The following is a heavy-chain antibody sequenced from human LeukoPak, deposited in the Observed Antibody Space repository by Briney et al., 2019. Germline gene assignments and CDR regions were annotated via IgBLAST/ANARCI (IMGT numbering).Heavy chain of an antibody. CDR2: IYHTGST. CDR3: GYYDSSGRLSC. Sequence: SETLPLTCTVSGYSIDSGYYWGWIRQPPGKGLKWVGSIYHTGSTYYNPSLESRLTISLDTSKNHFSLRLNSVTAADTAVYFCGYYDSSGRLSCWGQGTLVAVSS. J-gene: IGHJ4*02. D-gene: IGHD3-22*01. V-gene: IGHV4-38-2*02. CDR1: GYSIDSGYY.